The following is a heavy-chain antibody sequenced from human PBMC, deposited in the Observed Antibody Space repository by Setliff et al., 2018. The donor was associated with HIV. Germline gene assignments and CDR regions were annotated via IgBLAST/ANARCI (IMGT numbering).Heavy chain of an antibody. J-gene: IGHJ4*02. CDR2: ISRSGSTI. CDR1: GFTFDDYG. D-gene: IGHD2-2*01. V-gene: IGHV3-20*04. CDR3: ARGEPSILIEPAAFFDY. Sequence: GGSLRLSCAASGFTFDDYGMSWVRQAPGKGLEWVSGISRSGSTIHYADSVKGRFTISRDNAKNSLYLQMNSLRAEDTAVYYCARGEPSILIEPAAFFDYWGQGTLVTVSS.